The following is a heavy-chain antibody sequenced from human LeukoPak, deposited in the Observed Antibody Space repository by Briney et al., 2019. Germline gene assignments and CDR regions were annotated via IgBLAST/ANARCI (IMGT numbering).Heavy chain of an antibody. D-gene: IGHD6-13*01. CDR1: GGSFSGYY. V-gene: IGHV4-34*01. Sequence: SETLSLTCAVYGGSFSGYYWSWIRQPPGKGLEWIGEINHSGSTNYNPSLKSRVTISVDTSKNQFSLKLSSVTAADTAVYYCARRSGRGVAAAGTRRYNWFDPWGQGTLVTVSS. CDR3: ARRSGRGVAAAGTRRYNWFDP. J-gene: IGHJ5*02. CDR2: INHSGST.